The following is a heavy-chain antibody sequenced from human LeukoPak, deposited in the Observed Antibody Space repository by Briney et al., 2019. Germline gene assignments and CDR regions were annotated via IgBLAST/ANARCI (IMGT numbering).Heavy chain of an antibody. J-gene: IGHJ4*02. V-gene: IGHV3-30*18. D-gene: IGHD3-22*01. Sequence: GRSLRLSCAASGFTFSSYGMHWVRQAPGKGLEWVAVISYDGSNQYYADSVKGRFTISRDNSKNTLYLQMNSLRTEDTAVYYCAKDARDYYYDSGGFHNDYWGQGTLVTVSS. CDR2: ISYDGSNQ. CDR1: GFTFSSYG. CDR3: AKDARDYYYDSGGFHNDY.